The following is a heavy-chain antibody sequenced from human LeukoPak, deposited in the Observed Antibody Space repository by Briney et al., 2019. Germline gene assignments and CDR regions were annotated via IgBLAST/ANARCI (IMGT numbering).Heavy chain of an antibody. V-gene: IGHV4-59*01. CDR1: GGSISSYY. D-gene: IGHD4-23*01. J-gene: IGHJ4*02. Sequence: SETLSLTCTVSGGSISSYYWSWIRQPPGKGLEWIGYIYYSGSTNYNPSLKSRVTISVDTSKNQFSLKLSSVTAADTAVYYCARAAVVKFFDYWGQGPLVTVSS. CDR2: IYYSGST. CDR3: ARAAVVKFFDY.